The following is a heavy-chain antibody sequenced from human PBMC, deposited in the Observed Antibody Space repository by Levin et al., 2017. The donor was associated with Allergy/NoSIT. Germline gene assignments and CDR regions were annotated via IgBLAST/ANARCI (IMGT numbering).Heavy chain of an antibody. CDR1: GDSVSSNSSA. J-gene: IGHJ3*02. CDR3: ARSIAVAGSGSFGI. D-gene: IGHD6-19*01. Sequence: NPSETLSLTCAISGDSVSSNSSAWNWIRQSPSRGLEWLGRTYYRSKWYNDYAVSVKSRITINPDTSKNQFSLQLNSVTPEDTAVYYCARSIAVAGSGSFGIWGQGTMVTVSS. CDR2: TYYRSKWYN. V-gene: IGHV6-1*01.